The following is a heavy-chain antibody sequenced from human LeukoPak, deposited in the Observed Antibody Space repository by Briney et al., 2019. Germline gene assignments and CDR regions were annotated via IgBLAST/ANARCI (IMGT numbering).Heavy chain of an antibody. V-gene: IGHV4-4*07. CDR3: ARVHVDIVVVPAARFTYYYYMDV. CDR2: ISGSGTI. Sequence: SETLSLTCTVSGGSINSYWSWIRQPAGKGLEWIGRISGSGTITYNPALQSRLSISIDTSKNQFSLKLMSVTAADTAVYYCARVHVDIVVVPAARFTYYYYMDVWGKGTTVTISS. CDR1: GGSINSY. J-gene: IGHJ6*03. D-gene: IGHD2-2*01.